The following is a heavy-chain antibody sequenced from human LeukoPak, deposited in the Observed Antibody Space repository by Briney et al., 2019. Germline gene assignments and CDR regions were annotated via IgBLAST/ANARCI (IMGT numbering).Heavy chain of an antibody. V-gene: IGHV1-18*01. CDR2: ISTYNANT. D-gene: IGHD6-19*01. CDR3: ARSRIAVARGNYYYYMDV. CDR1: GYTFTTYG. Sequence: ASVKVSCKASGYTFTTYGISWVRQAPGQGLEWMGWISTYNANTNYAQKLKGRVTMTTDTSTSTAYMELRSLRSDDTAVYYCARSRIAVARGNYYYYMDVWGKGTTVTISS. J-gene: IGHJ6*03.